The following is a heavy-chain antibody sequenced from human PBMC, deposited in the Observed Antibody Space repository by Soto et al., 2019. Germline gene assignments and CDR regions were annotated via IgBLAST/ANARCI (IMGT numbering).Heavy chain of an antibody. V-gene: IGHV3-21*01. CDR2: IDSSSDYI. Sequence: EVQLVESGGGLVKPGGSLRLSCAASGFTFSSHNMNWVRQAPGKGLEWVSSIDSSSDYIYYADSLKGRFTISRDNTKNSLYRQINSLRAEDTAVYYCARRRPTVTTTLFWYFDLWGRGTLVTVSS. CDR3: ARRRPTVTTTLFWYFDL. J-gene: IGHJ2*01. CDR1: GFTFSSHN. D-gene: IGHD4-17*01.